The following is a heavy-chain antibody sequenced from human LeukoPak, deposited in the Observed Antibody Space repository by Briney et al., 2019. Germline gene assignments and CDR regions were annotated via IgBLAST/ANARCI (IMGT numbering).Heavy chain of an antibody. CDR2: ISNDGSHR. CDR1: GFTFSSFS. J-gene: IGHJ4*02. D-gene: IGHD4-23*01. CDR3: ARDPNRLADYGGDYFDH. Sequence: GGSVRLSCAASGFTFSSFSMHWVRQAPGNGLEWVAVISNDGSHRYYADSVKGRFTISRDNSKNTLSLEMNTLRPEDTALFYCARDPNRLADYGGDYFDHWGQGTLVTVSS. V-gene: IGHV3-30*04.